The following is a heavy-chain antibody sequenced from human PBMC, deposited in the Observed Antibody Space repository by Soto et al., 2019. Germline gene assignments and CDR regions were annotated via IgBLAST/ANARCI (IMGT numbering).Heavy chain of an antibody. Sequence: XGTLSLTCTVSGGSPSSCNWSWIRQPPGKGLEWIGYIYYSGSTNYNPSLKSRVTISVDTSKNLFSLKLSSVTAADTAVYYCARVYNWNDGGFAFDYWGQGTLVIVSS. D-gene: IGHD1-20*01. CDR1: GGSPSSCN. CDR2: IYYSGST. J-gene: IGHJ4*02. V-gene: IGHV4-59*01. CDR3: ARVYNWNDGGFAFDY.